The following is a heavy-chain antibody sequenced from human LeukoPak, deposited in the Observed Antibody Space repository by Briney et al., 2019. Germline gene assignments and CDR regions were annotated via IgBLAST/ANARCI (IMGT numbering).Heavy chain of an antibody. CDR1: GFTFSDYY. CDR2: ISSSGSTI. V-gene: IGHV3-11*04. Sequence: KPGGSLRLSCAASGFTFSDYYMSWLRQAPGKGLERVSYISSSGSTIYYADSVKGRFTISRDNAKNSLYLQMNSLRAEDTAVYYCASERGIAAAGSFDYWGQGTLVTVSS. J-gene: IGHJ4*02. CDR3: ASERGIAAAGSFDY. D-gene: IGHD6-13*01.